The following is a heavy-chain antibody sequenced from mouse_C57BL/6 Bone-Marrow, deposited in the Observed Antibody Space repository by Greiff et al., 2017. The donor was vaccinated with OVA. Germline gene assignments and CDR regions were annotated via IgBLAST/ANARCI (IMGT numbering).Heavy chain of an antibody. D-gene: IGHD3-3*01. J-gene: IGHJ1*03. V-gene: IGHV5-17*01. Sequence: DVQLVESGGGLVKPGGSLKLSCAASGFTFSDYGMHWVRQAPEKGLEWVAYISSGSSTIYYADTVKGRFTISRDNAKNTLFLQMTSLRSEDTAMYYCARQGGLGDFDVWGTGTTVTVSS. CDR3: ARQGGLGDFDV. CDR1: GFTFSDYG. CDR2: ISSGSSTI.